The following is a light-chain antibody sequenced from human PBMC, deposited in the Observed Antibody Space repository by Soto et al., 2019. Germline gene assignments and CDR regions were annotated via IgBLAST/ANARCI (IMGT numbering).Light chain of an antibody. CDR3: SSDGGINTLGV. CDR1: SSDVVGYKY. V-gene: IGLV2-8*01. CDR2: EVN. J-gene: IGLJ1*01. Sequence: QSALTQPPSASGSPGQTVTISCTGTSSDVVGYKYVSWYQQHPGKARKLMIFEVNKRTSGVPDRFSGSKSGNTASLTVSGLQAEDEADYYGSSDGGINTLGVFGTGTKLTAL.